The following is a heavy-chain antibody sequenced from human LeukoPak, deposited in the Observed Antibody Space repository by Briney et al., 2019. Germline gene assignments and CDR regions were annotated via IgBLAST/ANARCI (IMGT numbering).Heavy chain of an antibody. D-gene: IGHD6-6*01. CDR1: GFTFSTYV. V-gene: IGHV3-23*01. CDR2: ISGSGGNT. Sequence: GGSLRLSCAASGFTFSTYVMSWVRQAPGKALEWVSSISGSGGNTYYADSVKGRFTITRDNSKNTLSLQMNSLRAEDTAIYYCAKPDGIAATEVWGQGTLVTVSS. J-gene: IGHJ4*02. CDR3: AKPDGIAATEV.